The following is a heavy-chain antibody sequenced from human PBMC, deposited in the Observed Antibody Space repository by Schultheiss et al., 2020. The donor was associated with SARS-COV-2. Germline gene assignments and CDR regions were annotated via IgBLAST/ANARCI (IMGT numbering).Heavy chain of an antibody. V-gene: IGHV4-34*01. J-gene: IGHJ3*02. CDR2: INHSGST. CDR1: GGSFSGYY. CDR3: ARGGGEIGAFDI. D-gene: IGHD4-17*01. Sequence: SETLSLTCAVYGGSFSGYYWSWNRQPPGKGLEWIGEINHSGSTNYNPSLKSRVTISVDTSKNQFSLKLSSVTAADTAVYYCARGGGEIGAFDIWGQGSMVTVSS.